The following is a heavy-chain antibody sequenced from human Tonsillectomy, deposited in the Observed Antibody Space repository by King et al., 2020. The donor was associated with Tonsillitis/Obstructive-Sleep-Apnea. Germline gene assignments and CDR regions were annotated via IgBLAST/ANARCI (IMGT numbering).Heavy chain of an antibody. CDR1: GGSISSYY. Sequence: VQLQESGPGLVKPSETLSLTCTVSGGSISSYYWSWSRQPPGKGLEWIGYIYYSGSTNYNPSLKSRVTISVDTSKNQFSLKLSSVTAADTAVYYCARMEYRAGNAFDIWGQGTMVTVSS. J-gene: IGHJ3*02. V-gene: IGHV4-59*01. CDR3: ARMEYRAGNAFDI. D-gene: IGHD2/OR15-2a*01. CDR2: IYYSGST.